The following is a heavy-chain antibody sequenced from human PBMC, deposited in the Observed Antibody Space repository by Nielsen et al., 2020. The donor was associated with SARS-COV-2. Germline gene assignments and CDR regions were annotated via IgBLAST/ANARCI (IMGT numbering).Heavy chain of an antibody. J-gene: IGHJ6*03. CDR2: IYYIGTT. Sequence: RQAPGKGLEWIGYIYYIGTTYYNPSLKSRVTIAVDTSKNQFSLRLTSVSAADTAVYFCARGDLVVVPSPILGLGPFFYYFYLDVWGKGTTVTVSS. CDR3: ARGDLVVVPSPILGLGPFFYYFYLDV. D-gene: IGHD2-2*01. V-gene: IGHV4-31*02.